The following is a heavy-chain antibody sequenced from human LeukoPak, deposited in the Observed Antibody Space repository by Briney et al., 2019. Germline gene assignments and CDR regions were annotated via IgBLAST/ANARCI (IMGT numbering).Heavy chain of an antibody. CDR3: ARSPSGTAMVTS. V-gene: IGHV1-69*02. Sequence: ASVKVSCKASGGTFSSYTISWVRQAPGQGLEWMGRIIPILGIANYAQKFQGRVTITADKSTSTAYMELSSLRSEDTAVYYCARSPSGTAMVTSWGQGTLVTVSS. J-gene: IGHJ5*02. CDR2: IIPILGIA. CDR1: GGTFSSYT. D-gene: IGHD5-18*01.